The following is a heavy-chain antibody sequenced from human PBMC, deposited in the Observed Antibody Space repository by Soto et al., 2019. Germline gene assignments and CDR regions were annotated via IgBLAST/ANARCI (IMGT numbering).Heavy chain of an antibody. J-gene: IGHJ4*02. Sequence: QVHLVQSGAEVKKPGASVKVSCKGSGYAFTTYGITWVRQAPGQGLEWMGWISAHNGNTKYAQKPQGRVTVNRDTSTSTAYMELRSLRSDDTAVYYCARGRYGDYWGQGALVTVSS. D-gene: IGHD1-1*01. CDR2: ISAHNGNT. V-gene: IGHV1-18*01. CDR1: GYAFTTYG. CDR3: ARGRYGDY.